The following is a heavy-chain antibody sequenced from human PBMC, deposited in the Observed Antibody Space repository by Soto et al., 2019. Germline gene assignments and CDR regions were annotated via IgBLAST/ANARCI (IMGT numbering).Heavy chain of an antibody. Sequence: PGGSLRLSCAASGFTFSNYAMSWVRQAPGKGLEWVSTLSGSGGSTYYADSVKGRFTISRDNSKNTLYLQMNSLRAEDTAVYYCARGLALYDYVWGSYRYFDYWGQGTLVTVSS. J-gene: IGHJ4*02. V-gene: IGHV3-23*01. D-gene: IGHD3-16*02. CDR3: ARGLALYDYVWGSYRYFDY. CDR2: LSGSGGST. CDR1: GFTFSNYA.